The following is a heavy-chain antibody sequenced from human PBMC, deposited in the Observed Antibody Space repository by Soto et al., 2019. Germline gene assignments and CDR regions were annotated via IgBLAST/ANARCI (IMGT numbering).Heavy chain of an antibody. CDR2: VFFSGNT. D-gene: IGHD2-2*01. Sequence: PSETLSLTCTVSGGSISSSSYYWAWVRQPPGKGLEWIGSVFFSGNTYYHPSLLCRVTISGDTSKTLFSLQLCSVIAADTSVFYCARLIQCITTRCYFNEGGQGTRVTV. V-gene: IGHV4-39*01. CDR1: GGSISSSSYY. J-gene: IGHJ4*02. CDR3: ARLIQCITTRCYFNE.